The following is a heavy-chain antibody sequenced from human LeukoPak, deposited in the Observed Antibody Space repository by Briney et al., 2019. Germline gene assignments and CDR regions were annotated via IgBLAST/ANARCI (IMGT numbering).Heavy chain of an antibody. CDR1: GFTFSSYA. J-gene: IGHJ4*02. Sequence: PGGSLRLSCAASGFTFSSYAMHWVRQAPGKGLEWVAVISYDGSNKYYADSVKGRFTISRDNSKNTLYLQMNSLRAEDTAVYYCARVGSQPYWGQGTLVTVPS. CDR3: ARVGSQPY. D-gene: IGHD3-16*01. CDR2: ISYDGSNK. V-gene: IGHV3-30-3*01.